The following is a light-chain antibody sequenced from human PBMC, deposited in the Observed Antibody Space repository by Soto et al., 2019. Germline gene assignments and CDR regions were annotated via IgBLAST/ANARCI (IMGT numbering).Light chain of an antibody. Sequence: VSQSVSSYLAWYQHKXGQPPRLLIYAASXRATGIPATLSRSGSGTDFTLTISSLETEDFAVYYCQQRSNWLITSGERTRPDIK. CDR2: AAS. J-gene: IGKJ5*01. CDR3: QQRSNWLIT. CDR1: QSVSSY. V-gene: IGKV3-11*01.